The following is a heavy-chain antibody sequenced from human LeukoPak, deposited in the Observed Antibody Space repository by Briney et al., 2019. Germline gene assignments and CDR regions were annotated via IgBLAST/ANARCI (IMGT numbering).Heavy chain of an antibody. CDR2: IYGSGST. Sequence: SETLSLTCTVSGGSIRSYWSWIRQPAGKGLEWIGRIYGSGSTDYNPSLRSRVTMSIDTSKNQFSLNLLSVTGADTAVYYCARDSGTTGEVKFDPWGQGTLVTVSS. J-gene: IGHJ5*02. D-gene: IGHD3-10*01. CDR3: ARDSGTTGEVKFDP. V-gene: IGHV4-4*07. CDR1: GGSIRSY.